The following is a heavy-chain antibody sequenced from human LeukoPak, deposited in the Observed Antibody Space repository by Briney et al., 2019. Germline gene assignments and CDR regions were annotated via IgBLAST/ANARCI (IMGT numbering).Heavy chain of an antibody. Sequence: PGGSLRLSCAASGFTFSSYSMNWVRQAPGKGLEWVSYISSSSSTIYYADSVKGRFTISRDNAKNSLYLQMNSLRAEDTAVYYCAREVTGYSSSWYPNWFDPWGQGTLVTVSS. V-gene: IGHV3-48*01. CDR3: AREVTGYSSSWYPNWFDP. CDR2: ISSSSSTI. J-gene: IGHJ5*02. D-gene: IGHD6-13*01. CDR1: GFTFSSYS.